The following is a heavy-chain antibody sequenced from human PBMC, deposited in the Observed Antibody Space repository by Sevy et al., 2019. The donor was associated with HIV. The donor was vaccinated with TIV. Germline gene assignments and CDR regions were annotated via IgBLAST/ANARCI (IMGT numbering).Heavy chain of an antibody. CDR2: ISGSGGSGDKT. V-gene: IGHV3-23*01. CDR1: GFTFSNYA. CDR3: VRAIATEASF. D-gene: IGHD2-21*01. Sequence: GGSLRLSCAASGFTFSNYAMNWVRQAPGKGLEWVSGISGSGGSGDKTNYADSVKGRFTISRDDARNLLYLQMNNLRVEDTALYYCVRAIATEASFWGQGTLVTVSS. J-gene: IGHJ1*01.